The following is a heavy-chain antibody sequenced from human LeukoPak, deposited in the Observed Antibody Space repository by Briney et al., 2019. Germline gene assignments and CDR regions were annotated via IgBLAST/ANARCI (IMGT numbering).Heavy chain of an antibody. CDR3: ATETHY. V-gene: IGHV3-23*01. CDR1: GFTFNTYG. Sequence: GGSLRLSCAASGFTFNTYGMSWVRQAPGKGLEWVSGSGSGGATYYADSVKGRFTTSRDNSKNTLYLQMNSLRAEDTAVYYCATETHYWGQGTVVTVSS. J-gene: IGHJ4*02. CDR2: SGSGGAT.